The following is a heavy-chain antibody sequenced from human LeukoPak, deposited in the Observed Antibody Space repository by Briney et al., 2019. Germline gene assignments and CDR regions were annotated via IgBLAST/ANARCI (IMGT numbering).Heavy chain of an antibody. V-gene: IGHV4-59*01. Sequence: PSETLSLTCTVSGGSISNKYWSWIRQPPGKGLEWIGYIYYSGSTNYNPSLKSRVTMSVDTSKNQFSLKLSSVTAADTAVYYCARIAYSGYDPRDYYYYYYYMDVWGKGTTVTVSS. J-gene: IGHJ6*03. CDR3: ARIAYSGYDPRDYYYYYYYMDV. CDR1: GGSISNKY. D-gene: IGHD5-12*01. CDR2: IYYSGST.